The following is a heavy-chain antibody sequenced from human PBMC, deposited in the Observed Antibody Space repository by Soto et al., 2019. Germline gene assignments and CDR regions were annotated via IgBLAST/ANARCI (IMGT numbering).Heavy chain of an antibody. V-gene: IGHV3-23*01. CDR3: AKDFAEYSGSPSFDY. J-gene: IGHJ4*02. CDR1: GFIFSSYA. D-gene: IGHD5-12*01. Sequence: GGSLRLSCAASGFIFSSYAMSWVRQAPGKGLEGVSAISCSGGSTYYADSVKGRFTISRDNYKNTLDLQMNSLRAEDTAVYYYAKDFAEYSGSPSFDYWGQGTLVTVSS. CDR2: ISCSGGST.